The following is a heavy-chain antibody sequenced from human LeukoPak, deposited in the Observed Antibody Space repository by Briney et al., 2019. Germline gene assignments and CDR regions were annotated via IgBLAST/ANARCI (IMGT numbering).Heavy chain of an antibody. CDR2: ISSSSSYI. D-gene: IGHD1-1*01. CDR3: ASARRRTTHH. Sequence: VGSLRLSCAASGFTFSSYSMNWVRQAPGKGLEWVSSISSSSSYIYYADSVKGRFTISRDKAKHSLYLQMYILKAEATAVYYCASARRRTTHHWGQGTLVTVSS. V-gene: IGHV3-21*01. J-gene: IGHJ5*02. CDR1: GFTFSSYS.